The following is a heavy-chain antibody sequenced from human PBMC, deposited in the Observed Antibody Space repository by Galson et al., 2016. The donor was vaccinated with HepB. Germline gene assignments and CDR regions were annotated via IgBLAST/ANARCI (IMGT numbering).Heavy chain of an antibody. J-gene: IGHJ5*02. D-gene: IGHD3-22*01. CDR2: IWYNGGQK. V-gene: IGHV3-33*01. CDR1: AFTFSNFG. Sequence: SLRLSCAASAFTFSNFGMHWVRQAPGKGLQWVAVIWYNGGQKYYADFAKGRFTISRDNSENTLYLQMNNLRAEDTAVYYCVRGDHYATSGYFLDRWGQGTLVTVSS. CDR3: VRGDHYATSGYFLDR.